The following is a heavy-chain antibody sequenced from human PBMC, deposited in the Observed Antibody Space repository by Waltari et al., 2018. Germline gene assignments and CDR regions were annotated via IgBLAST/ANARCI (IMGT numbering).Heavy chain of an antibody. CDR2: INSDGSGT. D-gene: IGHD4-17*01. Sequence: EVQLVESGGGLVQPGGSLRLSCAAPGFTFSSYRMHWVRQAPGKGLVWVSRINSDGSGTSYADSVKGRFTISRDNTKNTLYLQMNSLRAEDTAVYYCARSCGLRCHWFDPWGQGTLVTVSS. J-gene: IGHJ5*02. V-gene: IGHV3-74*01. CDR1: GFTFSSYR. CDR3: ARSCGLRCHWFDP.